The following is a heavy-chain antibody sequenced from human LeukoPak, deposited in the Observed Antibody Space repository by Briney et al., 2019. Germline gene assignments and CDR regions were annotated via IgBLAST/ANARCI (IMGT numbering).Heavy chain of an antibody. V-gene: IGHV3-7*01. CDR3: ARYHGGYFAY. CDR2: IKQDGSEK. J-gene: IGHJ4*02. CDR1: GFTFSVFW. Sequence: GGSLRLSCAASGFTFSVFWMSWVRQAPGKGLEWVANIKQDGSEKYYVDSVRGRFTISRDNDNNSMYLQINSLRAEDTAVYYCARYHGGYFAYWGQGTLVTVSS. D-gene: IGHD2-15*01.